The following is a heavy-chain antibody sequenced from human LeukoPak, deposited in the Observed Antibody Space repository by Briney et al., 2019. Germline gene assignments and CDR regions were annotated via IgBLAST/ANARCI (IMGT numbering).Heavy chain of an antibody. V-gene: IGHV1-2*02. CDR1: GYTFTGYY. J-gene: IGHJ6*02. Sequence: ASVKVSCKASGYTFTGYYMHWVRQAPGQGLEWMGWINPNSGGTNYAQKFQGRVTMTRDTSISTAYMELSRLRSDDTAVYYCARDADIVATMPSGMDVWGQGTTVTVSS. CDR3: ARDADIVATMPSGMDV. D-gene: IGHD5-12*01. CDR2: INPNSGGT.